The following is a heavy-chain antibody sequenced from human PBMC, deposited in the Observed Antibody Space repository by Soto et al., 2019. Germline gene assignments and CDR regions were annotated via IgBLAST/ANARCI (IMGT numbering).Heavy chain of an antibody. Sequence: EVQLLVSGGGLVQPGGSLRLSCEASGFTFSSYAMTWVRQAPGKGLEWVSASGRGGRAFYSDSVKGRFTISRDNSRNTLYLQLHSLRVDNTAVYFCAKATGTTLYWGQGTLVTVSS. V-gene: IGHV3-23*01. J-gene: IGHJ4*02. CDR2: SGRGGRA. CDR1: GFTFSSYA. D-gene: IGHD1-1*01. CDR3: AKATGTTLY.